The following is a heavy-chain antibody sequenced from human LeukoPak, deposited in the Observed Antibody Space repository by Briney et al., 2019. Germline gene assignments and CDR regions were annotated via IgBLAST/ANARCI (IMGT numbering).Heavy chain of an antibody. V-gene: IGHV4-59*01. D-gene: IGHD3-22*01. CDR2: IYYSGST. J-gene: IGHJ2*01. CDR3: ARDQSKGGYYDSSGYYRHGYWYFDL. CDR1: GGSISSYY. Sequence: SETLSLTCTVSGGSISSYYWSWIRQPPGKGLEWIGYIYYSGSTNYNPSLKSRVTISVDTSKNQFSLKLSSVTAADTAVYYCARDQSKGGYYDSSGYYRHGYWYFDLWGRGTLVTVSS.